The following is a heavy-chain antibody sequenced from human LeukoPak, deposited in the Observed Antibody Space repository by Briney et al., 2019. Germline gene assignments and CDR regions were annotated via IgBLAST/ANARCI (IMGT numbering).Heavy chain of an antibody. CDR1: GYTLTELS. V-gene: IGHV1-24*01. J-gene: IGHJ6*02. CDR2: FDPEDGET. Sequence: ASVKVSCKVSGYTLTELSMHWVRQAPGKGREWMGGFDPEDGETIYAQKFQGRVTMTEDTSTDTPYMELSSLRSEDTAVYYCATDHRDRRIAAAGTEYYYYGMDVWGQGPTVTVSS. D-gene: IGHD6-13*01. CDR3: ATDHRDRRIAAAGTEYYYYGMDV.